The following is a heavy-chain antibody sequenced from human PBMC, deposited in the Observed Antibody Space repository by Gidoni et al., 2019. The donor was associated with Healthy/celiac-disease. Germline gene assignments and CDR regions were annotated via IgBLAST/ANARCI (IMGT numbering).Heavy chain of an antibody. CDR2: INPSGGST. CDR3: ARERNREDIVVVPAADDYYYYGMDV. J-gene: IGHJ6*02. Sequence: QVQLVQSGAEVKKPGASVKVSCKASGYTFTSYYMHWVRQATGQGLEWMGIINPSGGSTSYAQKFQGRVTMTRDTSTSTVYMELSSLRSEDTAVYYCARERNREDIVVVPAADDYYYYGMDVWGQGTTVTVSS. CDR1: GYTFTSYY. D-gene: IGHD2-2*01. V-gene: IGHV1-46*01.